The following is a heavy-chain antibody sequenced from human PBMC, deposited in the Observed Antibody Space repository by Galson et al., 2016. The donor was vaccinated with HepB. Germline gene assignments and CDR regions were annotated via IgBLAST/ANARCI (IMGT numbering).Heavy chain of an antibody. J-gene: IGHJ6*02. V-gene: IGHV1-69*13. D-gene: IGHD5-24*01. CDR3: ARVREGYNHYYYYGMDV. CDR1: GGTFTSYA. Sequence: SVKVSCKASGGTFTSYAISWVRQAPGQGLEWMGGIIPIFGTSNYAQKFQGRVTITADESTSTAYMELSSLRSEDTAVYYCARVREGYNHYYYYGMDVWGQGTPVTVSS. CDR2: IIPIFGTS.